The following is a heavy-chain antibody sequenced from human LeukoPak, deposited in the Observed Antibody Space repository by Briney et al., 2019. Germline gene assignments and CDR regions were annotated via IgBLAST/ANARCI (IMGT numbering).Heavy chain of an antibody. Sequence: SGGSLRLSCAASGFTFSSYWMNWARQAPGKGLEWVASINHNGNVNYYVDSVKGRFTISRDNAKNSLYLQMNSLRAEDTAIYFCARDLISGATKSYYGMDVWGRGTTVTVSS. J-gene: IGHJ6*02. CDR2: INHNGNVN. D-gene: IGHD1-26*01. CDR1: GFTFSSYW. V-gene: IGHV3-7*01. CDR3: ARDLISGATKSYYGMDV.